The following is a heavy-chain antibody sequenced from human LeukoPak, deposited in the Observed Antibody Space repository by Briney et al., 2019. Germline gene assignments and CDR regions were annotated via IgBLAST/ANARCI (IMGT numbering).Heavy chain of an antibody. D-gene: IGHD6-19*01. J-gene: IGHJ4*02. CDR1: GFTFSSYA. CDR3: AKGLGSGKPYYFDY. V-gene: IGHV3-23*01. CDR2: ISGSGGST. Sequence: PGGSLRLSCAASGFTFSSYAMSWVRQAPGKGLDWVSGISGSGGSTYYADSVKGRFTISRDNSRNTLYLQMNSLRAEDTAVYFCAKGLGSGKPYYFDYWGQGTLVTVSS.